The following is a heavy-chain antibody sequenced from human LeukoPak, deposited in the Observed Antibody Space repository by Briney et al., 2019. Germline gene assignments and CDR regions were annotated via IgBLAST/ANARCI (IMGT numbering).Heavy chain of an antibody. CDR1: GFDFSDYY. CDR2: IKTTGLTT. V-gene: IGHV3-11*04. CDR3: ARAGQLRYMDV. Sequence: GGSLRLSCAASGFDFSDYYMSWIRQAPGKGLEWISNIKTTGLTTNYADSVKGRFTISRDNAKNSLFLQMNSLRADDTAIYYCARAGQLRYMDVWGKGTAVTVSS. J-gene: IGHJ6*03.